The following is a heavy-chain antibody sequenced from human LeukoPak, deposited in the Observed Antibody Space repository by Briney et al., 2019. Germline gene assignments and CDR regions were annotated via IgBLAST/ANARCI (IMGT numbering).Heavy chain of an antibody. D-gene: IGHD5-12*01. V-gene: IGHV4-34*01. Sequence: PSETLSLTCAVYGGSFSGYYWSWIRQPPGKGLEWIGEINHSGSTNYNPSLKSRVTISVDTSKNQFSLKLSSVTAADTAVYYCARKWLRSAYYFDYWGQGTLVTVSS. CDR2: INHSGST. CDR3: ARKWLRSAYYFDY. CDR1: GGSFSGYY. J-gene: IGHJ4*02.